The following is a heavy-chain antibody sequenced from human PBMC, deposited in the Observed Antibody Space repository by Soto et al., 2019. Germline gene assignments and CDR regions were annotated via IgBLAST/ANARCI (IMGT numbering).Heavy chain of an antibody. D-gene: IGHD2-2*02. J-gene: IGHJ6*02. V-gene: IGHV1-69*13. CDR2: IIPIFGTA. CDR3: ARDPFYCSSTSCYTGSYYYYYGMDV. CDR1: GGTFSSYA. Sequence: ASVKVSCKASGGTFSSYAISWVRQAPGQGLEWMGGIIPIFGTANYAQKFQGRVTITADESTSTAYMELSSLRSEDTAVYYCARDPFYCSSTSCYTGSYYYYYGMDVWGQGTTVT.